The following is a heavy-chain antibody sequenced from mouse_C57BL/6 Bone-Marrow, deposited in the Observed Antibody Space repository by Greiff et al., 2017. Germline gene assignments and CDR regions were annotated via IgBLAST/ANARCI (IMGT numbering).Heavy chain of an antibody. CDR1: GFNIKDDY. V-gene: IGHV14-4*01. J-gene: IGHJ3*01. CDR3: TTGSPWFAY. Sequence: VQLQQSGAELVRPGASVKLSRTASGFNIKDDYMHWVKQRPEQGLEWIGWIDPENGDTEYASKFQGKATITADTSSNTAYLQLSSLTSEDTAVYYCTTGSPWFAYWGQGTLVTVSA. CDR2: IDPENGDT. D-gene: IGHD1-1*02.